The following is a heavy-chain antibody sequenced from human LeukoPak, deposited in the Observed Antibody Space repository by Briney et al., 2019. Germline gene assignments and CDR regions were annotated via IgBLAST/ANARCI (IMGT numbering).Heavy chain of an antibody. V-gene: IGHV3-23*01. D-gene: IGHD3-3*02. CDR3: VKDTIFTVDPFDY. CDR1: GFTFSSYA. Sequence: PGGSLRLSCAASGFTFSSYAMSWVRQAPGKGLEWVSAISGSGGSTYYADSVKGRFTVSRDNSKNTLYLQMSNLRDEDTAVYYCVKDTIFTVDPFDYWGQGTLVTVSS. J-gene: IGHJ4*02. CDR2: ISGSGGST.